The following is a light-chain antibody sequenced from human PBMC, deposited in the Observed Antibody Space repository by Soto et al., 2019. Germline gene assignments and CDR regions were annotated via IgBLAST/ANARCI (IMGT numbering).Light chain of an antibody. V-gene: IGKV3-20*01. CDR1: QSVSSSY. Sequence: EIVLTQSPGTLSLSPEERATLSCRASQSVSSSYLAWYQQKPGQAPRLLIYGASSRATGIPDRFSGSGSGTDFTLTISRLEPEDFAVYYCQQYGSAFGQGTKV. CDR2: GAS. J-gene: IGKJ1*01. CDR3: QQYGSA.